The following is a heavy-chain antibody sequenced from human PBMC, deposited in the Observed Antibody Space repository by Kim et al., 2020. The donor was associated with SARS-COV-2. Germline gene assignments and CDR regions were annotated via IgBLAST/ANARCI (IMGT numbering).Heavy chain of an antibody. CDR2: INHSGST. CDR1: GGSFSGYY. Sequence: SETLSLTCAVYGGSFSGYYWSWIRQPPGKGLEWIGEINHSGSTNYNPSLKSRVTISVDTSKNQFSLKLSSVTAADTAVYYCARGQRQWLASVRWQRPYY. V-gene: IGHV4-34*01. J-gene: IGHJ6*01. D-gene: IGHD6-19*01. CDR3: ARGQRQWLASVRWQRPYY.